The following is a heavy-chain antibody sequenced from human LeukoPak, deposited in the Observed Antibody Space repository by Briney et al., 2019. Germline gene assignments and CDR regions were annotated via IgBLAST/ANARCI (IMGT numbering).Heavy chain of an antibody. D-gene: IGHD2-2*01. Sequence: SVKVSCKASGGTFSSYAISWVRQAPGQGLEWMGGIIPIFGTANYAQKFQGRVTITADESASTAYMELSSLRSEDTAVYYCARTNIVVVPAAPVYYGMDVWGQGTTVTVSS. CDR3: ARTNIVVVPAAPVYYGMDV. V-gene: IGHV1-69*13. J-gene: IGHJ6*02. CDR1: GGTFSSYA. CDR2: IIPIFGTA.